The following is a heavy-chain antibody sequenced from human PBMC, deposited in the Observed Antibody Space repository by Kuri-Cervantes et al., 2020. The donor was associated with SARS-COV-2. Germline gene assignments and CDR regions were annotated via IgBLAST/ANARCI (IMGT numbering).Heavy chain of an antibody. CDR2: ISSSSSTI. J-gene: IGHJ3*02. D-gene: IGHD3-3*01. Sequence: GESLKISCAASGFTFSSYSMNWVRQAPGKGLEWVSYISSSSSTIYYADSVKGRFTISRDNAKNSLYPQMNSLRAEDTAVYYCAKDGGDYDFWSGYYTSGDYDAFDIWGQGTMVTVSS. CDR1: GFTFSSYS. CDR3: AKDGGDYDFWSGYYTSGDYDAFDI. V-gene: IGHV3-48*01.